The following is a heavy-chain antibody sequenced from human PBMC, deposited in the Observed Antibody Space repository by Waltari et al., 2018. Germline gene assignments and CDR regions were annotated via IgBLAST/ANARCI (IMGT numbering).Heavy chain of an antibody. D-gene: IGHD3-16*01. CDR3: ARVWGTTYSTHYFDY. J-gene: IGHJ4*02. CDR1: GFTFSDHY. V-gene: IGHV3-72*01. Sequence: EVQLVESGGGLVQPGGSLRLSCAASGFTFSDHYMDWVRQAPGKGLEWVGRTRNKGNSYTTEYAASVKGRFIISRDDSKNSLYLQMNSLTSEDTAVYYCARVWGTTYSTHYFDYWGQGSLVTVSS. CDR2: TRNKGNSYTT.